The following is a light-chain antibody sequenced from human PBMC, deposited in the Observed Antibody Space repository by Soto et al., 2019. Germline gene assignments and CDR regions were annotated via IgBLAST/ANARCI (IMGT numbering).Light chain of an antibody. CDR3: QXXNSYSWT. J-gene: IGKJ1*01. CDR1: QSISSW. V-gene: IGKV1-5*03. CDR2: KAS. Sequence: DIQMTQSPSTLSASVGDRVTITCRASQSISSWLAWYQQKPGKAPKLLIYKASSLESGVPSRFSGSGSGTEFTLTISSLQPDDFATYYXQXXNSYSWTFGQGTKVEIK.